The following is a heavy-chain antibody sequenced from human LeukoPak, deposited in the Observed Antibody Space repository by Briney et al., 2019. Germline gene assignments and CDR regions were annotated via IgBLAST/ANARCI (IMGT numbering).Heavy chain of an antibody. Sequence: GGSLRLSCAASGFTFDNYAMNWVRQAPGKGLEWVSGISWNSGSIGYADSVKGRFTISRDNAKNSLYLQMNSLRAEDTALYYCAKDRTEQWLVPAWFDPWGQGTLVTVSS. CDR3: AKDRTEQWLVPAWFDP. CDR1: GFTFDNYA. V-gene: IGHV3-9*01. CDR2: ISWNSGSI. D-gene: IGHD6-19*01. J-gene: IGHJ5*02.